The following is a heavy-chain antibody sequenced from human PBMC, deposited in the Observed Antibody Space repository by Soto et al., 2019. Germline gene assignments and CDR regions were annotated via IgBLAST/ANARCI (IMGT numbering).Heavy chain of an antibody. J-gene: IGHJ6*03. V-gene: IGHV3-21*02. CDR1: GFAFNTYS. CDR3: VRDLGRYFRSGYMDL. CDR2: INEDSTYI. Sequence: EVQLVESGGGLVKPGGSLRLSCTASGFAFNTYSMNWVRQAPGKGLEWVSSINEDSTYIYYADSLRGRITISRDNAKDSLFQQMNSLRPDDTAVYYCVRDLGRYFRSGYMDLWGDGATVTVSS. D-gene: IGHD3-9*01.